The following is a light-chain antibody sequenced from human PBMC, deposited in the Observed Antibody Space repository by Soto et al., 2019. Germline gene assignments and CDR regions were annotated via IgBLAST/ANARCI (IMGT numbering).Light chain of an antibody. CDR3: QQRSNWQT. J-gene: IGKJ1*01. V-gene: IGKV3D-11*02. Sequence: SQAPVSVRMLHGARDTLPGRASKSMSSNVAWHQQTPGQAPSLLIDTASTRATGVPARFSGSGSGKESTLTISSLEPEDFAVYYCQQRSNWQTFGQGTKVDIK. CDR1: KSMSSN. CDR2: TAS.